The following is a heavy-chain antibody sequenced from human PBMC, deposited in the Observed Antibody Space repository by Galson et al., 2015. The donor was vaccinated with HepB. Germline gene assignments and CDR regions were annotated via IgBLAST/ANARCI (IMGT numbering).Heavy chain of an antibody. V-gene: IGHV3-74*01. D-gene: IGHD2-2*02. J-gene: IGHJ3*02. CDR3: ARPGYCSSTSCYSAFDI. CDR2: INSDGSST. CDR1: GFTFSSYW. Sequence: SLRLSCAASGFTFSSYWMHWVRQAPGKGLVWVSRINSDGSSTSYADSVKGRFTISRDNAKNTLYLQMNSLRAEDTAVYYCARPGYCSSTSCYSAFDIWGQGTMVTVSS.